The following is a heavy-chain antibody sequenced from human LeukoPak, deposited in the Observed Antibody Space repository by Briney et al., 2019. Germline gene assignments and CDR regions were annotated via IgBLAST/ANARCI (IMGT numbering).Heavy chain of an antibody. V-gene: IGHV1-46*01. Sequence: ASVKVSCKASGYTFTSYYMHWARQAPGQGLEWMGIINPSGGSTSYAQKFQGRVTMTRDTSTSTVYMELSSLRSEDTAVYYCARASRHEDCGGDCYSTAYWGQGTLVTVSS. CDR3: ARASRHEDCGGDCYSTAY. CDR1: GYTFTSYY. J-gene: IGHJ4*02. CDR2: INPSGGST. D-gene: IGHD2-21*02.